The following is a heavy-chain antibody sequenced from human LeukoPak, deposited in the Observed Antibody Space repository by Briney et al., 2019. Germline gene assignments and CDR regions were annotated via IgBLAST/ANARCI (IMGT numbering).Heavy chain of an antibody. CDR2: ISTYNANT. CDR1: GYTFTSYR. Sequence: ASVKVSCMASGYTFTSYRITWVRQAPGQGLEWMGWISTYNANTYYAQNLQGRVTMTTDTSTSTAYMELRSLRSDDTAVYYCARAEVGYSGSGSYYWFDPWGRGTLVTVSS. D-gene: IGHD3-10*01. V-gene: IGHV1-18*01. J-gene: IGHJ5*02. CDR3: ARAEVGYSGSGSYYWFDP.